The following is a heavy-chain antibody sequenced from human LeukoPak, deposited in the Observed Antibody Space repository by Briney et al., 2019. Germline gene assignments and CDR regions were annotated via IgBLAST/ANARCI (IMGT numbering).Heavy chain of an antibody. CDR3: AREYSSSWYSPYYFDY. Sequence: SVKVSCKASGGTFSSYAISWVRQAPGQGLEWMGGIIPIFGTANYAQKFQGRVAITTDESTSTAYMELSSLRSEDTAVYYCAREYSSSWYSPYYFDYWGQGTLVTVSS. CDR1: GGTFSSYA. D-gene: IGHD6-13*01. V-gene: IGHV1-69*05. J-gene: IGHJ4*02. CDR2: IIPIFGTA.